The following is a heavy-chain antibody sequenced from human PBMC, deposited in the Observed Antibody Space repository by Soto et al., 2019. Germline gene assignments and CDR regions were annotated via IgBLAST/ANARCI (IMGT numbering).Heavy chain of an antibody. CDR3: ARRLQLWLPNYYGMDV. J-gene: IGHJ6*02. CDR2: INAGNGNT. V-gene: IGHV1-3*01. D-gene: IGHD5-18*01. Sequence: ASVKVSCKASGYTFTSYAMHWVRQAPGQRLEWMGWINAGNGNTKYSQKFQGRVTITRDTSASTAYMELSSLRSEDTAVYYCARRLQLWLPNYYGMDVWGQGTTVTVSS. CDR1: GYTFTSYA.